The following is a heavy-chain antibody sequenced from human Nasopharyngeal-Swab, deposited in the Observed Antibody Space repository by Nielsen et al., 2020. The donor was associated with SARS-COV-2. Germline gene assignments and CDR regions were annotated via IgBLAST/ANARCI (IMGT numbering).Heavy chain of an antibody. CDR2: NFSNDEK. J-gene: IGHJ4*02. D-gene: IGHD3-10*01. V-gene: IGHV2-26*01. Sequence: RQAPGKALEWLANNFSNDEKSYSTSLKNRLTISKDTSKSQVVLTMTNMDPVDPATYYCARIWGYYYGSGSYYYFDYWGQGTLVTVSS. CDR3: ARIWGYYYGSGSYYYFDY.